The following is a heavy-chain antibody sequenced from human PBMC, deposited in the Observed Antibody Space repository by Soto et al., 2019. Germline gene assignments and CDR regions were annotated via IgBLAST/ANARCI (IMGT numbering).Heavy chain of an antibody. D-gene: IGHD6-13*01. CDR1: GGSTSSYY. V-gene: IGHV4-59*01. CDR2: IYYSGST. J-gene: IGHJ6*03. CDR3: ARVGVGGGSSWRPHYYYSYMDV. Sequence: SETLSLTCTVSGGSTSSYYWSWIRQPPGKGLEWIGYIYYSGSTNYNPSLKRRVTISVDTSKNQFSLKLSSVTAADTAVYYCARVGVGGGSSWRPHYYYSYMDVWGKATTVTVPS.